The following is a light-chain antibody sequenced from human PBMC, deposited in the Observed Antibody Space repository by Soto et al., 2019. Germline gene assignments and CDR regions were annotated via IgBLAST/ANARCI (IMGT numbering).Light chain of an antibody. J-gene: IGLJ1*01. Sequence: QSVLTQPASVSGSPGQSITISCTGTSSDVGSYNLVSWYQQHPGKAPKLMIYEVSKRPSGVSNRFSGSKSGNTASLTISGLQAEDEAVYYCCSYAGSSTFVFGNGTKVTVL. CDR3: CSYAGSSTFV. V-gene: IGLV2-23*02. CDR1: SSDVGSYNL. CDR2: EVS.